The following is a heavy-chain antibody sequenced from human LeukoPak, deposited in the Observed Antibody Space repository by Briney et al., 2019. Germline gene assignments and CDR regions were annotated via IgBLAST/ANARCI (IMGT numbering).Heavy chain of an antibody. CDR1: GFIFDNYA. V-gene: IGHV3-43*02. CDR2: IRGDANTR. D-gene: IGHD1-26*01. Sequence: GGSLRLSCAASGFIFDNYAMHGVRQAPGKGPEWLSLIRGDANTRYYGDSMKGRITISRDNSKNSLYLHMNSLRTEDTALYYCAKDIGTGWDLDYWGQGTLVTVSS. CDR3: AKDIGTGWDLDY. J-gene: IGHJ4*02.